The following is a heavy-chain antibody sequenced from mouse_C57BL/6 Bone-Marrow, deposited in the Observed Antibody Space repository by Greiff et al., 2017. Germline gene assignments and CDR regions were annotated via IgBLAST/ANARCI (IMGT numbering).Heavy chain of an antibody. CDR2: FSNLAYSI. CDR1: GFSFSDYG. J-gene: IGHJ1*03. CDR3: ARNGDYGSSEWYFDV. D-gene: IGHD1-1*01. V-gene: IGHV5-15*01. Sequence: EVQGVESGGGLVQPGGFLKLSCAASGFSFSDYGMAWVRQAPRKGPVWVAFFSNLAYSIYYADTVTGRFTISSENAKITLYLEVISLRSEDTAMYYCARNGDYGSSEWYFDVWGTGTTVTVSS.